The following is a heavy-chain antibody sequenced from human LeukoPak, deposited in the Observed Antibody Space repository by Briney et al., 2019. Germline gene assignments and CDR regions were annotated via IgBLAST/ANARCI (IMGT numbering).Heavy chain of an antibody. D-gene: IGHD3-3*01. CDR3: ATIFGVALSEAFDI. J-gene: IGHJ3*02. Sequence: PGGSLRLSCTVSGLTFSNYAMSWVRQVPGKGLEWVSSISDSGVSTYYAASVEGLFAISRDNSKNTVYLQMHSLRAEDTAVYYCATIFGVALSEAFDIWGQGTMVTVSS. CDR2: ISDSGVST. V-gene: IGHV3-23*01. CDR1: GLTFSNYA.